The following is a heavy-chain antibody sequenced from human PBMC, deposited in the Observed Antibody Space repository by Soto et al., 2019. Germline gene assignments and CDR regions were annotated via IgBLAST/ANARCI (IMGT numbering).Heavy chain of an antibody. Sequence: SLRLSCAASGFTFSNYWMSWVRQAPGKGLEWVANIKQDGSEKDYVDSVKGRFTISRDNADNSLFLQMNSLRAEDTAVYYCAREAFGYGDFFDYWGQGTLVTVSS. J-gene: IGHJ4*02. D-gene: IGHD4-17*01. V-gene: IGHV3-7*01. CDR2: IKQDGSEK. CDR3: AREAFGYGDFFDY. CDR1: GFTFSNYW.